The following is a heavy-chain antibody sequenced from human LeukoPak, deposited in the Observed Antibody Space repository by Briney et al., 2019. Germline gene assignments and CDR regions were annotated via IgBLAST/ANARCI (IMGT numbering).Heavy chain of an antibody. D-gene: IGHD3-10*01. CDR1: GGSISSGGYY. Sequence: SETLSLTCTVSGGSISSGGYYWTWIRQHPEKGLEWIGCIYYSGTTYFNPSLDSRVTMSIDTSKNQFSLKLSSVTAADTAVYYCARDGGYYSGTYFFDYWGQGTQVTVSS. CDR2: IYYSGTT. CDR3: ARDGGYYSGTYFFDY. J-gene: IGHJ4*02. V-gene: IGHV4-31*03.